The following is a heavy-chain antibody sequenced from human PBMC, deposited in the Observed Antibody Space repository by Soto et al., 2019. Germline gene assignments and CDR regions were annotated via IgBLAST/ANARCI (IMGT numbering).Heavy chain of an antibody. CDR1: CGSISSGGYY. J-gene: IGHJ5*02. D-gene: IGHD3-22*01. Sequence: TLSLTCTVSCGSISSGGYYWSWIRQHPGKGLEWIGYIYYSGSTYYNPSLKSRVTISVDTSKNQFSLKLSSVTAADTAVYYCAKFSYHDSSGYYFYWFDPWGQGALVTVSS. V-gene: IGHV4-31*03. CDR3: AKFSYHDSSGYYFYWFDP. CDR2: IYYSGST.